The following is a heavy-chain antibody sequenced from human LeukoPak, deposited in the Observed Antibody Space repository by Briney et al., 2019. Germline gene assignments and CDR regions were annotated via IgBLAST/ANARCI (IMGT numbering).Heavy chain of an antibody. Sequence: ASVKVSCKASGYTFTSYDINWVRQATGQGLEWMGWMNPNSGNTGYAQKFQGRVTMTRNTSISTAYMELSSLRSEDTAVYYRARGPTDFWSGYLGYWGQGTLVTVSS. CDR3: ARGPTDFWSGYLGY. CDR2: MNPNSGNT. D-gene: IGHD3-3*01. J-gene: IGHJ4*02. CDR1: GYTFTSYD. V-gene: IGHV1-8*01.